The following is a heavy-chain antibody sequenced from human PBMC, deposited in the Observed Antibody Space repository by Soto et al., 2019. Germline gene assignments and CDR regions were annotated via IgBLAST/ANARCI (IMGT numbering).Heavy chain of an antibody. CDR1: GFTFCSYA. D-gene: IGHD3-22*01. Sequence: GGSLRLSCSASGFTFCSYAMNWVRQAPGKGLEYVSAISSNGGSTYYADSVKGRFTISRDNSKNTLYLQMSSLRAEDTAVYYCVNLVVSGVDYYDSSGQDNYWGQGTLVTVSS. CDR3: VNLVVSGVDYYDSSGQDNY. J-gene: IGHJ4*02. CDR2: ISSNGGST. V-gene: IGHV3-64D*06.